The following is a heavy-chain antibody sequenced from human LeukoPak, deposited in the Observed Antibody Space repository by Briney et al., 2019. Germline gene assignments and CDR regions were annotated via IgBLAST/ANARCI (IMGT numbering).Heavy chain of an antibody. CDR3: ARGRSSTSCYRY. CDR1: GGSISSYY. Sequence: PSETLSLTCTVSGGSISSYYWSWIRQPPGKGLEWIGYIYYSGSTNYNPSLKSRVTISVDTSKNQFSLKLSSVTAADTAVYYCARGRSSTSCYRYWGQGTLVTVSS. CDR2: IYYSGST. J-gene: IGHJ4*02. V-gene: IGHV4-59*08. D-gene: IGHD2-2*01.